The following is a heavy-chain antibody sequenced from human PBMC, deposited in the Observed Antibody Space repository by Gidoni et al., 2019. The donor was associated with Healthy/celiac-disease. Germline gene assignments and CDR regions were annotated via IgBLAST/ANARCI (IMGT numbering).Heavy chain of an antibody. CDR2: ISSSGSTI. CDR1: GFTFSDYY. Sequence: QVQLVESGGGLVKPGGSLRLSCAASGFTFSDYYMSWIRQAPGKGLEWVSYISSSGSTIYYADSVKGRFTISRDNAKNSLYLQMNSLRAEDTAVYYCAREVDDSSGYFFETDYYYGMDVWGQGTTVTVSS. J-gene: IGHJ6*02. V-gene: IGHV3-11*01. D-gene: IGHD3-22*01. CDR3: AREVDDSSGYFFETDYYYGMDV.